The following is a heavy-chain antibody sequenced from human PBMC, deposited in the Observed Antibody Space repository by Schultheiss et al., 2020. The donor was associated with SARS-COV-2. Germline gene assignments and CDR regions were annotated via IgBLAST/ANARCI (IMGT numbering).Heavy chain of an antibody. CDR1: GFTFSIYP. D-gene: IGHD1-26*01. J-gene: IGHJ3*02. V-gene: IGHV3-23*01. CDR2: ISGSGGST. Sequence: GESLKISCAASGFTFSIYPMHWVRQAPGKGLEWVSAISGSGGSTYYADSVKGRFTISRDNSKNTLYLQMNSLRAEDTAVYYCAGPSSAGATGRYAFDIWGQGTMVTVSS. CDR3: AGPSSAGATGRYAFDI.